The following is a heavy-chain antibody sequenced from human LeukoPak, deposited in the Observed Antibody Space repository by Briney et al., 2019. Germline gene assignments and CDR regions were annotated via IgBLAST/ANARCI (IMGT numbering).Heavy chain of an antibody. D-gene: IGHD3-22*01. CDR1: GFTFSTYS. CDR2: ISSSSTI. V-gene: IGHV3-48*01. Sequence: GGSLGLSCAASGFTFSTYSMNWVRQAPGKGLEWVSYISSSSTIYYADSVKGRFTISRDNAKNSLYLQMNSLRAEDTAVYYCARGSTYYDSSGQVPFDYWGQGTLVTVSS. CDR3: ARGSTYYDSSGQVPFDY. J-gene: IGHJ4*02.